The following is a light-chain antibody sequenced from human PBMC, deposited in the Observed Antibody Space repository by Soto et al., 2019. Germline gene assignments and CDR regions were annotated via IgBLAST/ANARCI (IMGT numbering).Light chain of an antibody. CDR2: DAV. J-gene: IGKJ5*01. Sequence: EIVLTQSPDTLSLSPGERATLSCRASQSVRGYLAWYQHKSGQAPRLLIYDAVKRVTGIPARISGSGSGTDFILTISSLEPEDFAVYYCQQRSSWPPTFGQGTRLEI. CDR3: QQRSSWPPT. CDR1: QSVRGY. V-gene: IGKV3-11*01.